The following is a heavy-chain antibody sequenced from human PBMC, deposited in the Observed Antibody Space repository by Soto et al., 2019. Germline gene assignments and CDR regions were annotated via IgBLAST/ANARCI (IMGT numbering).Heavy chain of an antibody. J-gene: IGHJ4*02. CDR1: GGTFSTYT. D-gene: IGHD3-22*01. V-gene: IGHV1-69*13. Sequence: SVKVSCKASGGTFSTYTITWVRQAPGQGLEWMGGITPMFGTPNYAQRFRGRATITADESTSTAYMELSSLRSEDTAMYFCARDGTLYDSRAYYYLYWGQGTLVTVSS. CDR2: ITPMFGTP. CDR3: ARDGTLYDSRAYYYLY.